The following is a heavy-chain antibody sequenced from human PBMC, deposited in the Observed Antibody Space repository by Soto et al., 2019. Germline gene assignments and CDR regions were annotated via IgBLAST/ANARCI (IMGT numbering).Heavy chain of an antibody. Sequence: EVVLLDSGGGLVQPGGSLRLSCAASGFSFSSYAMCWVRQVPRKGLEWVSCVSGNADRTYDADSVKGRFTISRDNSKNTLYLQMNSLRAEDTALYSCAKRGGTGWGAFDIWGQGSMVTVSS. CDR2: VSGNADRT. D-gene: IGHD2-15*01. J-gene: IGHJ3*02. CDR1: GFSFSSYA. V-gene: IGHV3-23*01. CDR3: AKRGGTGWGAFDI.